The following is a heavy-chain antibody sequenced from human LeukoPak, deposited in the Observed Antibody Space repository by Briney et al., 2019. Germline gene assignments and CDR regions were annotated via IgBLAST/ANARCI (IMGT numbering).Heavy chain of an antibody. Sequence: PGGSLRLSCAASGFTFSSYAMSWVRQAPGKGLEWVSAISGSGGSTYYADSVKGRFTVPRDNAKNSLYLQMSSLRAEDTAVYYCVKGGGFYPDYWGQGTLVTVSS. CDR3: VKGGGFYPDY. CDR1: GFTFSSYA. J-gene: IGHJ4*02. D-gene: IGHD3-3*01. V-gene: IGHV3-23*01. CDR2: ISGSGGST.